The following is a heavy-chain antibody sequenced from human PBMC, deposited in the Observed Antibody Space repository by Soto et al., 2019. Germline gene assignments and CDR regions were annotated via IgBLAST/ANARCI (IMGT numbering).Heavy chain of an antibody. CDR2: INHSGST. J-gene: IGHJ6*03. CDR3: ARGSPSGWAYYYYYMDV. CDR1: GGSFSGYY. Sequence: SETLSLTCAVYGGSFSGYYWSWIRQPPGKGLEWIGEINHSGSTNYNPSLKSRVTISVDTSKNQFSLKLSSVTAADTAVYYCARGSPSGWAYYYYYMDVWGKGTTVTVSS. V-gene: IGHV4-34*01. D-gene: IGHD6-19*01.